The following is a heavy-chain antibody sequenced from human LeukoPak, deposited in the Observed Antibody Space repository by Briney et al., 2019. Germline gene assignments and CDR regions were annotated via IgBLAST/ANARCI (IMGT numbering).Heavy chain of an antibody. J-gene: IGHJ1*01. Sequence: GGSLRLSCAASGFTFSSYAMHWVRQAPGKGLEWVAVISYDGSNKYYADSVKGRFTISRDNSKNTLYLQMNSLRAEDTAVYYCAKDWSDYVWGSYRPGYFQHWGQGTLVTVSS. CDR2: ISYDGSNK. V-gene: IGHV3-30*04. CDR1: GFTFSSYA. D-gene: IGHD3-16*02. CDR3: AKDWSDYVWGSYRPGYFQH.